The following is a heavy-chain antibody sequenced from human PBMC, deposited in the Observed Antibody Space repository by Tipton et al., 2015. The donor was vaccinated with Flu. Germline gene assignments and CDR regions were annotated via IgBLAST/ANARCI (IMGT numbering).Heavy chain of an antibody. Sequence: LRLSCTVSGDSVSSSDYYWNWIRQEPGKGLEWIGHIDFSGSTHYNPSLKSRLTISIDTSKNQFSLRLNGVTGADTAVYYCAREGPYFYGMDVWGQGTTVTVSS. CDR3: AREGPYFYGMDV. CDR2: IDFSGST. V-gene: IGHV4-31*03. J-gene: IGHJ6*02. CDR1: GDSVSSSDYY.